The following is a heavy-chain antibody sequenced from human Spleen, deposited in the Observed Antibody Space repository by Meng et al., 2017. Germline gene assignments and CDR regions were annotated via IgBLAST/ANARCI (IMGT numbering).Heavy chain of an antibody. CDR2: ISSHSTYI. J-gene: IGHJ3*02. CDR3: AKAQGPLDSLDYGDLGAFDI. V-gene: IGHV3-21*01. Sequence: GESLKISCAASGFTFSSYGMNWVRQAPGKGLEWVSSISSHSTYIYYADSLKGRFTISRDNARNSVNLQMNSLTAEDTALYYCAKAQGPLDSLDYGDLGAFDIWGQGTMVTVSS. CDR1: GFTFSSYG. D-gene: IGHD4-17*01.